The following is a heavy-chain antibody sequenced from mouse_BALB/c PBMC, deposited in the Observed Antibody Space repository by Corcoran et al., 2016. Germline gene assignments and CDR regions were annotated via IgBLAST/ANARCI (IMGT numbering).Heavy chain of an antibody. V-gene: IGHV1S136*01. Sequence: EVQLEQSGPERVKPGASVKMSCKASGYTFTSYVMHWVIQKPGQGLEWIGYIYPYNDGTRYNEKFKGKATLTSDKSSSTAYMELSSLTSEDSAVYYCAREVPGGNPFDYWGQGTTLTVSS. CDR3: AREVPGGNPFDY. J-gene: IGHJ2*01. CDR2: IYPYNDGT. D-gene: IGHD2-1*01. CDR1: GYTFTSYV.